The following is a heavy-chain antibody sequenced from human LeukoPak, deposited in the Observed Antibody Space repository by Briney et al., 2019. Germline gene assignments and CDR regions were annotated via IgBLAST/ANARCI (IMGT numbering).Heavy chain of an antibody. V-gene: IGHV3-21*01. CDR2: ISSSGSYT. CDR1: GFIFNTYT. D-gene: IGHD3-10*01. Sequence: GGSLRLPCAASGFIFNTYTMNWVRQAPGKGLEWVSTISSSGSYTYYTDSVKGRFTISRDDAKNSLYLQVNSLRAEDTAVYYCGRSQAGTLSGYFDYWGQGALVTVSS. CDR3: GRSQAGTLSGYFDY. J-gene: IGHJ4*02.